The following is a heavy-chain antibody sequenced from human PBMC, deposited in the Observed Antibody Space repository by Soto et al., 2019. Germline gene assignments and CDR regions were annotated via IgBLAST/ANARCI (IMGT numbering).Heavy chain of an antibody. CDR1: GYTFTSYG. CDR2: ISAYDGYT. D-gene: IGHD3-22*01. J-gene: IGHJ6*02. Sequence: ASVKVSCKASGYTFTSYGINWVRQAPGQGLEWLGWISAYDGYTNYAQILQGRVSMTTDTSTKTAYMELRSLRSDDTAMYYCARGGFYDSSGASNYYYYGMNVWGQGTTVTVSS. V-gene: IGHV1-18*01. CDR3: ARGGFYDSSGASNYYYYGMNV.